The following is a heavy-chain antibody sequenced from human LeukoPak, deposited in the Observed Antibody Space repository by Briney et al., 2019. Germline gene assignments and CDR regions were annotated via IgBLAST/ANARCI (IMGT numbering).Heavy chain of an antibody. CDR2: IIPILGIA. CDR3: AVGYSYGYVFDY. D-gene: IGHD5-18*01. V-gene: IGHV1-69*04. J-gene: IGHJ4*02. Sequence: SVKVSCKASGGTFSSYAISWVRQAPGQGLEWMGRIIPILGIANYAQKFQGRVTITADKSTSTAYMELSSLRSEDTAVYYCAVGYSYGYVFDYWGQGTLVTVSS. CDR1: GGTFSSYA.